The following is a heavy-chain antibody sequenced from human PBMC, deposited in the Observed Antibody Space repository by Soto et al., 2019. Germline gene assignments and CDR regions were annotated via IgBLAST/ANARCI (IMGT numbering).Heavy chain of an antibody. CDR2: IYSDGRST. D-gene: IGHD1-26*01. J-gene: IGHJ5*02. CDR3: ARGSKYSGTYGWLDL. Sequence: EVQLVESGGGLVQPGGSLRLSCAGSGFTFSDYWIQWVRQAPGKGLVWVSGIYSDGRSTSYADSVKGRFTISRDNAKNTLYLQMNSLRAEDTAVYYCARGSKYSGTYGWLDLCGQGTLVTVSS. V-gene: IGHV3-74*01. CDR1: GFTFSDYW.